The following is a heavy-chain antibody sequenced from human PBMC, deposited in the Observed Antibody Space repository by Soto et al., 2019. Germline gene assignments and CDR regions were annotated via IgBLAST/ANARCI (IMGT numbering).Heavy chain of an antibody. CDR2: ISAYNGNT. CDR1: GYTFTSYG. CDR3: GNGLENHYNYDY. Sequence: ASVKVSCKASGYTFTSYGISWVRQAPGQGLEWMGWISAYNGNTNYAQKLQGRVTMTTDTSTSTAYMELRSLRSDDTAVYYCGNGLENHYNYDYWGQGTLVTVSS. D-gene: IGHD3-16*01. J-gene: IGHJ4*02. V-gene: IGHV1-18*01.